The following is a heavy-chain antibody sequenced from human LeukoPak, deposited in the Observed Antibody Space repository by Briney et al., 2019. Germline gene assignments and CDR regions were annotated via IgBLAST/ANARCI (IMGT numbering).Heavy chain of an antibody. CDR2: IIPIFGTA. D-gene: IGHD6-19*01. V-gene: IGHV1-69*13. J-gene: IGHJ4*02. CDR3: ATSWQWLVKSFDY. CDR1: GGTFSSYA. Sequence: ASVKVSCKASGGTFSSYAISWVRQAPGQGLEWMGGIIPIFGTANYAQKFQGRVTITADESTSTAYMELSRLRSEDTAVYYCATSWQWLVKSFDYWGQGTLVTVSS.